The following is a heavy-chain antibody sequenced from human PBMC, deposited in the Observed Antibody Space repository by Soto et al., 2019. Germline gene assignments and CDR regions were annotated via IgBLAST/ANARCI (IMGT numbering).Heavy chain of an antibody. Sequence: GGSLRLSCTGSGFTFGDYSMSWFRQAPGKVLEWVGFIRSNAYGGTTEYGASVKGRFTISRDDPKNIAYLQMNSLKTEDTAVYYCTRRSYIWGSYSYTPFDYRGQGTVVTVSA. CDR3: TRRSYIWGSYSYTPFDY. CDR1: GFTFGDYS. D-gene: IGHD3-16*02. V-gene: IGHV3-49*03. CDR2: IRSNAYGGTT. J-gene: IGHJ4*02.